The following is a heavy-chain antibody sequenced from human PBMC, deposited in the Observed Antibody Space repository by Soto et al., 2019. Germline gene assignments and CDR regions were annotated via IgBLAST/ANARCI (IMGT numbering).Heavy chain of an antibody. CDR3: ARRVVEANYHYYMDV. V-gene: IGHV5-51*01. Sequence: GESLKISCKGSGYSFPSYWIGWVRQMPGKGLEWMGIIYPGDSDTRYSPSFQGQVTMSADKSITTAYLQWSSLKASDTAIYYCARRVVEANYHYYMDVWGKGTTVTVSS. CDR2: IYPGDSDT. J-gene: IGHJ6*03. CDR1: GYSFPSYW. D-gene: IGHD2-2*01.